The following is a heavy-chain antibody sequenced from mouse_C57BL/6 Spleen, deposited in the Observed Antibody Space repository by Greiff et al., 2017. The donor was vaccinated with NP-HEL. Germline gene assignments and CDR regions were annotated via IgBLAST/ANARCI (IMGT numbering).Heavy chain of an antibody. CDR1: GYTFTSYW. V-gene: IGHV1-55*01. Sequence: QVQLQQSGAELVKPGASVKMSCKASGYTFTSYWITWVKQRPGQGLEWIGDIYPGSGSTNYNEKFKSKATLTVDTSSSTAYMQLSSLTSEDSAVYYWARKEGIYDGYHWYFDVWGTGTTVTVSS. D-gene: IGHD2-3*01. CDR3: ARKEGIYDGYHWYFDV. J-gene: IGHJ1*03. CDR2: IYPGSGST.